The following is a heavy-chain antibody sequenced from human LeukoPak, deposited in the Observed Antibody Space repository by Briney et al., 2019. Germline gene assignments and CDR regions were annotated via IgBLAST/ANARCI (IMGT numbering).Heavy chain of an antibody. V-gene: IGHV3-30*02. CDR2: IRYDGSNK. D-gene: IGHD6-19*01. Sequence: GGSLRLSCAASGFTFSSYGMHWVRQAPGKGLEWVAFIRYDGSNKYYADSVKGRFTISRDNSKNTLYLQMNSLRAEDTAVYYCARGVVAGFDAGEYYFDYWGQGTLVTVSS. CDR3: ARGVVAGFDAGEYYFDY. J-gene: IGHJ4*02. CDR1: GFTFSSYG.